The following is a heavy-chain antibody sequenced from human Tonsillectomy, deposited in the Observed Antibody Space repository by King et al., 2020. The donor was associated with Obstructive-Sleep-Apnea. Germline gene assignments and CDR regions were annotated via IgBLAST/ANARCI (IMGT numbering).Heavy chain of an antibody. CDR1: GGSISSSNW. CDR3: GRWTVTTQIHY. CDR2: IYHTGST. V-gene: IGHV4-4*02. Sequence: QLQESGPGLVKPSGTLSLTCAVSGGSISSSNWWSWVRQPPGKGLEWIGEIYHTGSTNYNPSLKSRVTMSLDKAKNQFSLNLNSLTAADTAVYYCGRWTVTTQIHYWGRGTLVTVSS. J-gene: IGHJ4*02. D-gene: IGHD4-11*01.